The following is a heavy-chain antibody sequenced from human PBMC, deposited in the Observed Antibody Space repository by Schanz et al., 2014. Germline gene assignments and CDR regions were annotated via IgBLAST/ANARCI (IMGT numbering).Heavy chain of an antibody. D-gene: IGHD3-10*01. J-gene: IGHJ1*01. CDR2: ISSSGTTI. CDR3: ARDNYDGSGSCAY. CDR1: GFTFSNYA. V-gene: IGHV3-48*04. Sequence: EVQLLESGGGLVQPGGSLRLSCAASGFTFSNYAMSWVRQAPGQGLEWVSYISSSGTTIYYADSVKGRFTISRDNAKNSMYLHMKSLRGEDTAVYYCARDNYDGSGSCAYWGQGTLVIVSS.